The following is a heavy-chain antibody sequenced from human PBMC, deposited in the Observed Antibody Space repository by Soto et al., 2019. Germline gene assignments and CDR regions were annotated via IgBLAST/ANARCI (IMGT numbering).Heavy chain of an antibody. CDR3: ARSIAAAVDFDY. J-gene: IGHJ4*02. Sequence: QVQLVQSGAEVKKPGASVKVSCKASGYTFTSYGISWVRQAPGQGLEWMGWISAYNGNTNYAQKLQGRVTRTTDTSTSTASMELRSLRSDDTSVYYCARSIAAAVDFDYWGQGTLVTFSS. D-gene: IGHD6-13*01. CDR2: ISAYNGNT. V-gene: IGHV1-18*01. CDR1: GYTFTSYG.